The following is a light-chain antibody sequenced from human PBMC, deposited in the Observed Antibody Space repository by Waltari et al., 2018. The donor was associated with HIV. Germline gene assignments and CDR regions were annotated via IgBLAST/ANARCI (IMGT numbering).Light chain of an antibody. Sequence: DIKMTQSPPSLPASLGDSCTITRRASQSISSYLNWYQHKPGKAPKLLIYAASSLQSGVPSRFSGSGSGTDFTLTMSSLQPEDFATYYCQQSYNTPPWTFGQGTKVAFK. CDR2: AAS. CDR1: QSISSY. CDR3: QQSYNTPPWT. V-gene: IGKV1-39*01. J-gene: IGKJ1*01.